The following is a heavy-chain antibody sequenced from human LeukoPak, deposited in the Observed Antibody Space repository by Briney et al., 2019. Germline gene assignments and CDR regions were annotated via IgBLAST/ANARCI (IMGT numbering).Heavy chain of an antibody. CDR3: ARSTVAGPLPFDY. CDR1: GFTVSTNY. CDR2: IYSGGST. V-gene: IGHV3-66*01. D-gene: IGHD6-19*01. J-gene: IGHJ4*02. Sequence: PGGSLRLSCAASGFTVSTNYVNWVRQAPGKGLEWVSLIYSGGSTYYADSVKGRFTISRDNSKNTLYHQMNSLRAEDTAVYYCARSTVAGPLPFDYWGQGTLVTVSS.